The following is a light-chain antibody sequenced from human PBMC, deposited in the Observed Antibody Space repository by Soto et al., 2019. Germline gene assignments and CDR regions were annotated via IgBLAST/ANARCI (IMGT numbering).Light chain of an antibody. Sequence: EIFMTQSTATLSVFPGQRVILSCRASQSVGSTLAWYQQKPGQAPRLLIRGASTRATGVPARFSGSGSGTEFTLTISSLQSGDFAVYYCQQYSSSLTFGGGTTLEIK. CDR1: QSVGST. CDR2: GAS. J-gene: IGKJ4*02. CDR3: QQYSSSLT. V-gene: IGKV3-15*01.